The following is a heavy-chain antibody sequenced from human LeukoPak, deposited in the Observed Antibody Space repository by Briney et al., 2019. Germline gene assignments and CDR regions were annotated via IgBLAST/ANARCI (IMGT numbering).Heavy chain of an antibody. J-gene: IGHJ4*02. CDR3: AKGHHYGSGSYWV. V-gene: IGHV3-23*01. CDR2: ISNSDGTT. D-gene: IGHD3-10*01. Sequence: GGTLRLSCAASGFTFSSYGMSWVRQAPGKGLEWVSTISNSDGTTYYADSVKGRFTISRDNSENTLYLQMNSLRAEDTAVYYCAKGHHYGSGSYWVWGQGTLVTVSS. CDR1: GFTFSSYG.